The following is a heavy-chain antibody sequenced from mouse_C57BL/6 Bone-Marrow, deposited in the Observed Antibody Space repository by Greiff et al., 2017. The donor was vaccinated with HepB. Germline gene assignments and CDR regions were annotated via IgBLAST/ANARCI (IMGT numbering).Heavy chain of an antibody. CDR1: GFTFSDYY. D-gene: IGHD2-4*01. J-gene: IGHJ2*01. Sequence: EVKVEESGGGLVQPGGSLKLSCAASGFTFSDYYMYWVRQTPEKRLEWVAYISNGGGSTYYPDTVKGRFTISRDNAKNTLYLQMSRLKSEDTAMYYCAREGISPFDYWGQGTTLTVSS. CDR2: ISNGGGST. V-gene: IGHV5-12*01. CDR3: AREGISPFDY.